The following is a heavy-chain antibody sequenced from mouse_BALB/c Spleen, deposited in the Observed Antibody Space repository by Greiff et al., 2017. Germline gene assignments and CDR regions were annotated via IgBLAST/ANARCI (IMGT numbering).Heavy chain of an antibody. J-gene: IGHJ3*01. CDR1: GFTFSNYW. D-gene: IGHD1-1*01. CDR2: IRLKSNNYAT. CDR3: TRNYYGSLFAY. V-gene: IGHV6-6*02. Sequence: EVKVEESGGGLVQPGGSMKLSCVASGFTFSNYWMNWVRQSPEKGLEWVAEIRLKSNNYATHYAESVKGRFTISRDDSKSSVYLQMNNLRAEDTGIYYCTRNYYGSLFAYWGQGTLVTVSA.